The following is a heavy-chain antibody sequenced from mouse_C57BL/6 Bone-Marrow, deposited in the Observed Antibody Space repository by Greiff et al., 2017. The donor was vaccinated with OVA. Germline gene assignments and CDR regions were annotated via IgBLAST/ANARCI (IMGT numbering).Heavy chain of an antibody. J-gene: IGHJ3*01. CDR1: GFTFSDYY. D-gene: IGHD1-1*01. Sequence: DVKLVESGGGLVQPGGSLKLSCAASGFTFSDYYMYWVRQTPEKRLEWVAYISNGGGSTYYPDTVKGRFTISRDNAKNTLYLQMSRLKSEDTAMYYCARPEGYYGSSPAWFAYWGQGTLVTVSA. CDR2: ISNGGGST. CDR3: ARPEGYYGSSPAWFAY. V-gene: IGHV5-12*01.